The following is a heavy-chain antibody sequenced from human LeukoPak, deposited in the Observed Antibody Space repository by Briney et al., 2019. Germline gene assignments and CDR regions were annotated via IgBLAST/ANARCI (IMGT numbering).Heavy chain of an antibody. CDR2: ISSSGGPT. V-gene: IGHV3-11*04. CDR3: ARGDGNYWGDFDY. CDR1: GFTFSDYY. D-gene: IGHD1-26*01. J-gene: IGHJ4*02. Sequence: GGSLRLSCAASGFTFSDYYMSWIRKAPGKGLNGVSYISSSGGPTFYADSVKGRFTISRDNPKNSLYLQMNSLSAEDTAVYYCARGDGNYWGDFDYWGQGILVTVSS.